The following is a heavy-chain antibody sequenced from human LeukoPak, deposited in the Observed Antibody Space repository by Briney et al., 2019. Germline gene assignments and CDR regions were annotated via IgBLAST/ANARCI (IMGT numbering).Heavy chain of an antibody. J-gene: IGHJ5*02. CDR2: IYYSGST. D-gene: IGHD3-10*01. CDR3: VRVWEVYYDSGSTQAVTWFDP. CDR1: GGSISSGDYY. Sequence: SETLSLTCTVSGGSISSGDYYWSWIRQPPGKGLEWIGYIYYSGSTYYNPSLKSRVTISVDTSKNQFSLKLSSVTAADTAMYYCVRVWEVYYDSGSTQAVTWFDPWGQGTLVTVSS. V-gene: IGHV4-30-4*02.